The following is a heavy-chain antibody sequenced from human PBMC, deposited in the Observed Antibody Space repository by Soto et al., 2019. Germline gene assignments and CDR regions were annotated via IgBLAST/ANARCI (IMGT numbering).Heavy chain of an antibody. D-gene: IGHD3-16*01. J-gene: IGHJ4*02. CDR3: TRGGPPYMYRYFDY. CDR2: VLYSGSS. CDR1: GGSISSSNYY. Sequence: QLQLQESGPGLVKPSETLSLTCTVSGGSISSSNYYWGWIRQPPGKGLEWIGSVLYSGSSYYNPSLKSRLTIPVDTSKHQFSLKLSSVTAADTAVYYCTRGGPPYMYRYFDYWGQGTLVTVSS. V-gene: IGHV4-39*01.